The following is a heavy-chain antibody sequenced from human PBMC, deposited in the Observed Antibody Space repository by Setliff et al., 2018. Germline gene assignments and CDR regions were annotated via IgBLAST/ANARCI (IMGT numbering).Heavy chain of an antibody. CDR3: AKDRVPDGYWDFDY. CDR2: IYYSGSS. Sequence: LSLTCTVSGGSISSPSYFWGWVRQPPGEQMEWIATIYYSGSSYYNPSLKSRLTISVDTSKNLFSLKLSSVTTADTAVYYCAKDRVPDGYWDFDYWGQGILVTVSS. D-gene: IGHD4-17*01. J-gene: IGHJ4*02. CDR1: GGSISSPSYF. V-gene: IGHV4-39*02.